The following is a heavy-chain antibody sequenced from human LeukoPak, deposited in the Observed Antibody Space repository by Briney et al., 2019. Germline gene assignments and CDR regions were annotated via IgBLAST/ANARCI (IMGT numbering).Heavy chain of an antibody. D-gene: IGHD3-16*02. CDR3: ARAVTFGGVIVPNWFDP. Sequence: SETLSLTCTVSGGSISSGYYWGWIRQPPGKGLEWIGSIYHSGSTYYNPSLKSRVTISVDTSKNQFSLKLSSVTAADTAVYYCARAVTFGGVIVPNWFDPWGQGTLVTVSS. CDR1: GGSISSGYY. V-gene: IGHV4-38-2*02. CDR2: IYHSGST. J-gene: IGHJ5*02.